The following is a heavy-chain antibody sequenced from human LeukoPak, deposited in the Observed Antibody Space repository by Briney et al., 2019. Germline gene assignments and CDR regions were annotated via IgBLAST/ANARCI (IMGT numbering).Heavy chain of an antibody. D-gene: IGHD6-13*01. CDR1: GGSISSSSYY. CDR2: IYYSGST. CDR3: ARHLGSTSVNWFDP. J-gene: IGHJ5*02. V-gene: IGHV4-39*01. Sequence: PSETLSLTCTVSGGSISSSSYYWGWIRQPPGKGLEWIGSIYYSGSTYYNPSLKSRVTISVDTSKNQFSLKLSSVTAADTAVYYCARHLGSTSVNWFDPWAREPWSPSPQ.